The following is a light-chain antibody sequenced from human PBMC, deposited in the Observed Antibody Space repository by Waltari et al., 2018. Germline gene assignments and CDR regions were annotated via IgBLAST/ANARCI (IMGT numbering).Light chain of an antibody. Sequence: SYVLTQPPSVSVAPGKTASITCEKNHIGSKSVHWYQQKPGQAPVLVVYDESDRPSGIPERFSGSNSGNSATLTISSVEAGDEADYYCQVWDSNSDHHYVFGTGTKVTVL. CDR3: QVWDSNSDHHYV. CDR2: DES. V-gene: IGLV3-21*03. J-gene: IGLJ1*01. CDR1: HIGSKS.